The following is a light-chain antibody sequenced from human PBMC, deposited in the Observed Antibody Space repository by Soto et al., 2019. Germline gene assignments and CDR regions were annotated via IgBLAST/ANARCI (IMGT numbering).Light chain of an antibody. CDR3: QQYDTSPYT. J-gene: IGKJ2*01. CDR2: VAS. V-gene: IGKV3-20*01. Sequence: EIGLTQSPGTLSLSPGERATLSCRASQSVSSTYLAWYQQKPGQAPRLLIYVASSRATGIPDRFSGSGSGTDFTLTISRLEPEDFALYYCQQYDTSPYTFGQGTKLEIK. CDR1: QSVSSTY.